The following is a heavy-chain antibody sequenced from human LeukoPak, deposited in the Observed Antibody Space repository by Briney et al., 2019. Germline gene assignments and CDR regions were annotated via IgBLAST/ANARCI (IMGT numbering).Heavy chain of an antibody. J-gene: IGHJ4*02. CDR1: GFTFSSYE. CDR2: ISSSGRTI. Sequence: GGSLRLSCAASGFTFSSYEMNWVRQAPGKGLEWVSYISSSGRTIYYADSVKGRFTISRDNAKNSLYLQMNSLRAEDTAVYYCARPPASNYWGQGTLVTVSS. V-gene: IGHV3-48*03. CDR3: ARPPASNY.